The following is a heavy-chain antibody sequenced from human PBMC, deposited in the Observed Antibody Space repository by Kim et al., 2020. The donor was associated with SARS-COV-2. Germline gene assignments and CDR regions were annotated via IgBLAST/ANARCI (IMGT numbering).Heavy chain of an antibody. CDR3: SIGFDSVYYYYGSDV. V-gene: IGHV1-2*02. J-gene: IGHJ6*02. Sequence: ASVKVSCKASGYTFTAYYIFWVRQAPGQGLEWMGWINPHSGGTNYAQKFQGRVTMTRDTSISTAYMELSRLKYDDRAVYVCSIGFDSVYYYYGSDVWGQG. CDR2: INPHSGGT. CDR1: GYTFTAYY. D-gene: IGHD2-15*01.